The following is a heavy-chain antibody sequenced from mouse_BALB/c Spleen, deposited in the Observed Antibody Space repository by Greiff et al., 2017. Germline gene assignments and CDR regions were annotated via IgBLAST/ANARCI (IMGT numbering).Heavy chain of an antibody. Sequence: EVKLVESGGGLVKPGGSLKLSCAASGFTFSSYAMSWVRQSPEKRLEWVAEISSGGSYTYYPDTVTGRFTISRDNAKNTLYLEMSSLRSEDTAMYYCARGSSYNYAMDYWGQGTSVTVSS. CDR1: GFTFSSYA. CDR2: ISSGGSYT. J-gene: IGHJ4*01. CDR3: ARGSSYNYAMDY. D-gene: IGHD1-1*01. V-gene: IGHV5-9-4*01.